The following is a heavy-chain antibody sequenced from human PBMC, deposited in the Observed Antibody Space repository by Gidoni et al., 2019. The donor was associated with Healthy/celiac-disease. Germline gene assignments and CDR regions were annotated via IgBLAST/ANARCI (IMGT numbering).Heavy chain of an antibody. CDR2: ISSSGSTI. Sequence: EVQLVESGGGLVPPGGSLRLSCAASGFPFIRYERNWVRQSPGKGLEWVSYISSSGSTIYYADSVKGRVTISRDNAKNSLYLQKNSMRAEDTAVYYCAREIRGGWFGERYYGMDVWGQGTTVTVSS. V-gene: IGHV3-48*03. CDR1: GFPFIRYE. D-gene: IGHD3-10*01. J-gene: IGHJ6*02. CDR3: AREIRGGWFGERYYGMDV.